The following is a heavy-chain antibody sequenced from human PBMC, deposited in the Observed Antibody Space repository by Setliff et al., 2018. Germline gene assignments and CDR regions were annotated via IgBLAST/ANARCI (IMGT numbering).Heavy chain of an antibody. CDR1: GASISSGEYY. V-gene: IGHV4-31*03. Sequence: SETLSLTCTVSGASISSGEYYWTWIRQRPGKDLEWIGYIYDSGNTKYNPPLKSRLTISVDTAMNQFALELRSVTAADTAVYFCARVQPLRFFFDYWGHGALVTVSS. CDR2: IYDSGNT. CDR3: ARVQPLRFFFDY. J-gene: IGHJ4*01.